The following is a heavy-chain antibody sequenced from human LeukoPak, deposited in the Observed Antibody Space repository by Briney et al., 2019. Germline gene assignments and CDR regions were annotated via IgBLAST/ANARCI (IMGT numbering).Heavy chain of an antibody. CDR2: INHSGST. V-gene: IGHV4-34*01. D-gene: IGHD5-12*01. Sequence: SETLSLTCAVYGESFSGYYWSWIRQPPGKGLEWIGDINHSGSTNYNPSLKSRVTISVDTSKNQFSLKLSSVTAADTAIYFCARHSRSGSGGYENAFDIWGQGTMVTVSS. CDR1: GESFSGYY. J-gene: IGHJ3*02. CDR3: ARHSRSGSGGYENAFDI.